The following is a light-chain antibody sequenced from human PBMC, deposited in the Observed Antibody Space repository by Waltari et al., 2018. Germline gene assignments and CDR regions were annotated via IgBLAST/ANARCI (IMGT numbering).Light chain of an antibody. V-gene: IGKV1-39*01. J-gene: IGKJ3*01. CDR1: QSISSY. Sequence: DIQMTQSPSSLSASVGDRVTITCRASQSISSYFNLYQQKPGQAPKLRIYAASRFQSGFPSRFSGSGSGTDFTLTISSLQPEDFATYYCQQSYSTPFTFGPGTKVDIK. CDR3: QQSYSTPFT. CDR2: AAS.